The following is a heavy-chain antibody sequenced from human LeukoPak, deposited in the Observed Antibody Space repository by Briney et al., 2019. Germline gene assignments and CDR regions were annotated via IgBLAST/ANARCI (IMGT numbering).Heavy chain of an antibody. CDR1: GYTFTGHY. J-gene: IGHJ4*02. V-gene: IGHV1-2*02. D-gene: IGHD3-22*01. CDR2: INPNSGGT. Sequence: ASVKVSCKASGYTFTGHYMHWVRQAPGQGLEWMGWINPNSGGTNYAQKFQGRVTMTRDTSISTAYMELSRLRSDDTAVYYCARETGPMYYYDSSGYPRSFDYWGQGTLVTVSS. CDR3: ARETGPMYYYDSSGYPRSFDY.